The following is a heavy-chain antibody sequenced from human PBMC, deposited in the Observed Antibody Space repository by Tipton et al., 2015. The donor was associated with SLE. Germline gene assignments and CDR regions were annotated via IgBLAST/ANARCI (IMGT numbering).Heavy chain of an antibody. V-gene: IGHV4-59*12. Sequence: TLSLTCTVSGGSISNYYWSWIRQPPGKGLEWIGYIYYSGSTNYNPSLKSRVTISVDTSKNQFSLKLSSVTAADTAVYYCARAEDYFDYWGQGTLVTVSS. CDR3: ARAEDYFDY. CDR1: GGSISNYY. J-gene: IGHJ4*02. CDR2: IYYSGST.